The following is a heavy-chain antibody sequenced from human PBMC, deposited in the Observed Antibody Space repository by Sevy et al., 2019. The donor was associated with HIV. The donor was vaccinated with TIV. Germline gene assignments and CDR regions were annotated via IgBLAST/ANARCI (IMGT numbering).Heavy chain of an antibody. CDR3: ASDNEQWLDELDY. J-gene: IGHJ4*02. CDR2: IKQDGSEK. Sequence: GESLKISCAASGFTFSSYWMSWVRQAPGKGLEWVANIKQDGSEKYYVDSVKGRFTISRDNAKNSLYLQMNSLRAEDTAVYYCASDNEQWLDELDYWGQGTLVTVSS. V-gene: IGHV3-7*01. D-gene: IGHD6-19*01. CDR1: GFTFSSYW.